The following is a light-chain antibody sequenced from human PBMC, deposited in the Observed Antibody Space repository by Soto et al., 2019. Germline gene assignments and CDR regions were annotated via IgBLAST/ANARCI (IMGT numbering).Light chain of an antibody. CDR1: SSDVGGYNL. J-gene: IGLJ1*01. CDR3: AAWDDSLDGRA. CDR2: EGS. Sequence: QSVLTQPASVSGSPGQSITISCTGTSSDVGGYNLVSWYQQHPGKAPKVMIYEGSKRPSGVSNRFSGSKSGNTASLATSGLQSEDEADYYCAAWDDSLDGRAFGTGTKVTVL. V-gene: IGLV2-14*02.